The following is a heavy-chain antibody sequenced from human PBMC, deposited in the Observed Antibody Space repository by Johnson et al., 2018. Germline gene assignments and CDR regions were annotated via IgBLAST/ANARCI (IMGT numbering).Heavy chain of an antibody. CDR1: GFTFSTYW. D-gene: IGHD2-21*02. V-gene: IGHV3-74*02. CDR3: ARLWAYCGGDCLDAFDI. CDR2: IDSDGSST. J-gene: IGHJ3*02. Sequence: VQLVESGGGLVKPGGSLRLSCAASGFTFSTYWMHWVRQAPGKGLVWVARIDSDGSSTPSADSVLGRFTISRDNAKNTRFLQMNSLKAEATAVYYCARLWAYCGGDCLDAFDIWGQGTMVTVSS.